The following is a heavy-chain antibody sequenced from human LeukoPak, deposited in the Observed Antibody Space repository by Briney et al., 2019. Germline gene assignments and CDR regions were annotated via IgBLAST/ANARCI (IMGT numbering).Heavy chain of an antibody. Sequence: SETLSLTCTVSGGSISSGDYYWSWIRQPPGKGLEWIGYIYYSGSTYYNPSLKSRVTISVGTSKNQFSLKLSSVTAADTAVYYCARGEPAEDYFDYWGQGTLVTVSS. CDR3: ARGEPAEDYFDY. CDR1: GGSISSGDYY. D-gene: IGHD1-14*01. V-gene: IGHV4-30-4*01. CDR2: IYYSGST. J-gene: IGHJ4*02.